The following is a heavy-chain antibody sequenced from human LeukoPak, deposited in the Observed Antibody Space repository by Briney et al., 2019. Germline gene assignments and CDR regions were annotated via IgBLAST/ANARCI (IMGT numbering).Heavy chain of an antibody. D-gene: IGHD3-10*01. J-gene: IGHJ4*02. Sequence: GASVKVSCKVSGYTLTELSMHWMRQAPGKGLEWMGGFDPEDGETIYAQKFQGRVTMTEDTSTDTAYMELSSLRPEDTAVYYCATDLIRSYYFDYWGQGTLVTVSS. CDR1: GYTLTELS. CDR3: ATDLIRSYYFDY. CDR2: FDPEDGET. V-gene: IGHV1-24*01.